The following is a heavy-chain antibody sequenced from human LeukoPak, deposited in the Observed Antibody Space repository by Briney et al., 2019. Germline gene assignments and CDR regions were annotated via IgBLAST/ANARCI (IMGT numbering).Heavy chain of an antibody. J-gene: IGHJ4*02. D-gene: IGHD1-26*01. CDR1: GFIFSSYS. Sequence: GGSLRLSCAASGFIFSSYSVNWVRQAPGKGLEWVSSISSLGNYMYYADSIQGRFTISRDNAKNSLYLQMNSLRAEDTAVYYCTRGATEWEVPSEYWGQGTLVTVSS. CDR3: TRGATEWEVPSEY. CDR2: ISSLGNYM. V-gene: IGHV3-21*01.